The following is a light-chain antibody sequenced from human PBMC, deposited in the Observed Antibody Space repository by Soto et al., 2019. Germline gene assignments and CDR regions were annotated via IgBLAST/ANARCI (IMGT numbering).Light chain of an antibody. V-gene: IGKV3-20*01. CDR1: QSVGGNF. CDR2: GAS. Sequence: EIVLTQSPGTLSLSPGERATLSCRASQSVGGNFLAWYQQKPGQAPRLLIYGASSRGTGIPDRFSGSGSGTDFTLTIGRLEPEDFALYYCQHYGSSPWTFGQGTEVEIK. J-gene: IGKJ1*01. CDR3: QHYGSSPWT.